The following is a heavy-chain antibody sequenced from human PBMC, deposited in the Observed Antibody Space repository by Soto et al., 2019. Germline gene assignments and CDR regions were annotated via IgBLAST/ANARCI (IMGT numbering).Heavy chain of an antibody. J-gene: IGHJ4*02. D-gene: IGHD6-13*01. CDR3: ARDYSRSCREY. Sequence: PSVKVSCKASGYTFTSYGISWMRQAPGQGLEWMGWISGYNGNTNYTQKFEGRVAMTTDTSTTTAYMELRSLRSDDTAVYYCARDYSRSCREYWGQGTLVTVSS. CDR2: ISGYNGNT. V-gene: IGHV1-18*04. CDR1: GYTFTSYG.